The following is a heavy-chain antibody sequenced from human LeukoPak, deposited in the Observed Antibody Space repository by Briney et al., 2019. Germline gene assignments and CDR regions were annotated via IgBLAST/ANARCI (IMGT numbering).Heavy chain of an antibody. J-gene: IGHJ4*02. V-gene: IGHV3-21*04. Sequence: GGSLRLSCAASGFTFSSYSMNWVRQAPGKGLEWVSSVGSSSSYIYYADSVQGRFTISRDNAKNSLYLQMNSLRAEDTAVYYCAKGGLGYCSGGSCYSGMRGDYWGQGTLVTVSS. D-gene: IGHD2-15*01. CDR3: AKGGLGYCSGGSCYSGMRGDY. CDR2: VGSSSSYI. CDR1: GFTFSSYS.